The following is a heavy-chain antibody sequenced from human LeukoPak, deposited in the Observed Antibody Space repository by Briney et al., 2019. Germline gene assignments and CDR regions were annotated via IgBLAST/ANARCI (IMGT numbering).Heavy chain of an antibody. CDR3: TRDEIAAFDY. J-gene: IGHJ4*02. D-gene: IGHD6-13*01. CDR2: ISSSGSTI. CDR1: GFTFSDYY. V-gene: IGHV3-11*04. Sequence: PWGSLRLSCAASGFTFSDYYMSWIRQAPGKGLEWVSYISSSGSTIYYADSVKGRFTVSRDNAKNSLYLQMNSLRVEDTAVYYCTRDEIAAFDYWGQGTLVTVSS.